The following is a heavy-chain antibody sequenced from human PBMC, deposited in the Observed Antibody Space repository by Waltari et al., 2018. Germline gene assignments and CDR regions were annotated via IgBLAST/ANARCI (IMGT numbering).Heavy chain of an antibody. CDR2: MNPNSGNT. J-gene: IGHJ4*02. Sequence: QVQLVQSGTEVQKPGASVKVSCKASGYTFTSYDIHWVRQATGQGLEWMGWMNPNSGNTGYQKKFQGRFTITRDTSINTAYMELSSLRSEDTAVYYCARGDCSGGSCTHDYWGQGTLVTVSS. CDR3: ARGDCSGGSCTHDY. D-gene: IGHD2-15*01. V-gene: IGHV1-8*01. CDR1: GYTFTSYD.